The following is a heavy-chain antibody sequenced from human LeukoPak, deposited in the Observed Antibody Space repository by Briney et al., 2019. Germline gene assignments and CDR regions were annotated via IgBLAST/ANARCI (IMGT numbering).Heavy chain of an antibody. CDR2: INPDGSGA. D-gene: IGHD3-3*01. CDR1: GFTFSSYW. Sequence: PGGSLRLSCAASGFTFSSYWMHWVRQVPGKGLVWVSRINPDGSGATYADSVKGRFTISRDNAKNTLYLQMNSLSAEDTAVYYCASASRSGYDDHWGQGTLVTVST. J-gene: IGHJ4*02. CDR3: ASASRSGYDDH. V-gene: IGHV3-74*01.